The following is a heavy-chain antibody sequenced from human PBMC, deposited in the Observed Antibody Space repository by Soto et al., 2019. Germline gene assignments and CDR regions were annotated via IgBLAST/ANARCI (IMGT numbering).Heavy chain of an antibody. Sequence: EVQLVESGGGLVQPGGSLRLSCAASGFTFSAYWIHWVRQAPEKGLEWVSLIKTDGSSTDYADSVKGRFTISRDNAKNILYLQMDSLRVEDTAVYYCAKREGNTFGLFHWGQGTLVTVSS. D-gene: IGHD5-18*01. CDR2: IKTDGSST. V-gene: IGHV3-74*01. CDR1: GFTFSAYW. J-gene: IGHJ4*02. CDR3: AKREGNTFGLFH.